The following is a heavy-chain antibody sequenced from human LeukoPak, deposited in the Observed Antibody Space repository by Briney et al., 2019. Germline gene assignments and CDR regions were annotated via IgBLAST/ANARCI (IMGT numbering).Heavy chain of an antibody. Sequence: GRSLRLSCAASGFTFSSFGMHWVRQAPGKGLEWVAVISYDGSLKHYLDSVKGRFTISRDNSKNTLYLQMDSLRVEDTAVYHCAKEYSYGSGAGDALDIWGHGTLVTVSS. J-gene: IGHJ3*02. CDR1: GFTFSSFG. V-gene: IGHV3-30*18. CDR2: ISYDGSLK. D-gene: IGHD3-10*01. CDR3: AKEYSYGSGAGDALDI.